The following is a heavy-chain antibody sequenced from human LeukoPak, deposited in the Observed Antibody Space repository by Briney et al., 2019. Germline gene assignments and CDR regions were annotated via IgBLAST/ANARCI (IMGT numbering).Heavy chain of an antibody. V-gene: IGHV4-4*07. CDR3: ARDQSNALGRTSYDY. CDR2: MWTRGST. Sequence: SETLSLTCTVSGGSISSDYWSWIRQPAGKGLEWIGRMWTRGSTNYNPSFKSRVSMSIDTTKKQFSLRLSSVTAADTAVYYCARDQSNALGRTSYDYWGQGTLVTVSS. J-gene: IGHJ4*02. CDR1: GGSISSDY. D-gene: IGHD2-8*01.